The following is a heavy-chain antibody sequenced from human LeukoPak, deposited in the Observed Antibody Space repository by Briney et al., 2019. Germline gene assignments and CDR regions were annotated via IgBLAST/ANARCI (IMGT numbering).Heavy chain of an antibody. D-gene: IGHD1-26*01. V-gene: IGHV1-18*01. J-gene: IGHJ6*02. CDR2: ISAYNGNT. CDR3: ARDPQWELTDYYYYGMDV. CDR1: GYTFTSYA. Sequence: GASVKVSCKASGYTFTSYAMNWVRQAPGQRLEWMGWISAYNGNTNYAQKLQGRVTMTTDTSTSTAYMELRSLRSDDTAVYYCARDPQWELTDYYYYGMDVWGQGTTVAVSS.